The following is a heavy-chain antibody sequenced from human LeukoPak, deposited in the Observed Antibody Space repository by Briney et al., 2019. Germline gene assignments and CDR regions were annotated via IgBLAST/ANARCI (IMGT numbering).Heavy chain of an antibody. CDR1: GFSFSTYA. CDR2: ISYDGSNK. CDR3: ARDLQYLLLMGEIDY. V-gene: IGHV3-30*04. J-gene: IGHJ4*02. D-gene: IGHD2-2*01. Sequence: GGSLRLSCAASGFSFSTYAMHWVRQAPGRGLEWVALISYDGSNKYYADSVKGRFTISRDNSKNTLYLQMHSLRADDTAVYYCARDLQYLLLMGEIDYWGQGTLVTVSS.